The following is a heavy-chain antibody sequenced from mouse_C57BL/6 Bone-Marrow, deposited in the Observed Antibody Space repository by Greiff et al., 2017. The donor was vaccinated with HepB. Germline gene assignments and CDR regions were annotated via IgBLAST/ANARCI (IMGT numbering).Heavy chain of an antibody. Sequence: EVKLQESGPGLVKPSQSLSLTCSVTGYSITSGYYWNWIRQFPGNKLEWMGYISYDGSNNYNPSLKNRIPITSDTSKNQFFLKLNSVTTEDTATYYCASLYDSDVAWFAYWGQGTLVTVAA. V-gene: IGHV3-6*01. CDR3: ASLYDSDVAWFAY. D-gene: IGHD2-4*01. J-gene: IGHJ3*01. CDR2: ISYDGSN. CDR1: GYSITSGYY.